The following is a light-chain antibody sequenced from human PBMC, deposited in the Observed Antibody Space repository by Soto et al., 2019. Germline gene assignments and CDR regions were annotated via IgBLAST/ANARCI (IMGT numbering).Light chain of an antibody. CDR2: DVN. V-gene: IGLV2-11*01. Sequence: QSALTQPRSVSGSHGQSVTISCTGTGSDVGGYDYVSWYQQHPGKAPKLMIYDVNKRPSGVPDRFSGSKSGNTASLTISGLQADDEADYYCCSYAGSFTWVFATGTKLTVL. CDR1: GSDVGGYDY. J-gene: IGLJ1*01. CDR3: CSYAGSFTWV.